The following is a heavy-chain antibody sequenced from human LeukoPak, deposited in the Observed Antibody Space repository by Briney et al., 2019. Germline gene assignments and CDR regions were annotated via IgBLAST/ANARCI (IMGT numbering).Heavy chain of an antibody. CDR3: ARGLGVATILYYYYMDV. CDR1: GFTFSSYW. D-gene: IGHD5-12*01. V-gene: IGHV3-7*01. CDR2: IKQDGSEK. J-gene: IGHJ6*03. Sequence: PGGSLRLSCAASGFTFSSYWMSWVRQAPGKGLEWVANIKQDGSEKYYVDSVKGRFTISRDNAKNSLYLQMNSLRAEDTAVYYCARGLGVATILYYYYMDVWGKGTTVTVSS.